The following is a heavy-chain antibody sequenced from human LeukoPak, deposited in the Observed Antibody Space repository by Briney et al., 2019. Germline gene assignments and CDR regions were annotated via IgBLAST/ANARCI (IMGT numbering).Heavy chain of an antibody. D-gene: IGHD6-13*01. CDR2: INEDGSEK. V-gene: IGHV3-7*03. CDR3: ARVGAAGFDY. Sequence: GGSLRLSCAASGFTLTRYWMSWVRQAPGKGPEWVANINEDGSEKYYLDSVRGRFTFSRDNARNSLYLQMNSLRVEDTAVYFCARVGAAGFDYWGQGALVAVSS. J-gene: IGHJ4*02. CDR1: GFTLTRYW.